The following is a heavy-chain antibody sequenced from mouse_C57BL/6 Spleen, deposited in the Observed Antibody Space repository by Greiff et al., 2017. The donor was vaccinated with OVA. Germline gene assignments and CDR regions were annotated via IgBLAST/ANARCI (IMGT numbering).Heavy chain of an antibody. CDR2: IYPGDGDT. V-gene: IGHV1-80*01. CDR3: ARELTGTGDY. Sequence: QVQLQQSGAELVKPGASVKISCKASGYAFSSYWMNWVKQRPGKGLEWIGQIYPGDGDTNYNGKFKGKATLTADKSSSTANRQLSSLTSEDSAVYCCARELTGTGDYWGQGTTLTVSS. J-gene: IGHJ2*01. CDR1: GYAFSSYW. D-gene: IGHD4-1*01.